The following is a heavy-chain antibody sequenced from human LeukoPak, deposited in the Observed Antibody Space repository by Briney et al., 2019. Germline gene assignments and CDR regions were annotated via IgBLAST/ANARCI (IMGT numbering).Heavy chain of an antibody. D-gene: IGHD3-22*01. V-gene: IGHV3-20*04. J-gene: IGHJ5*02. CDR1: GFTFDDYG. CDR3: AKDYGYYYDSSGYYPHWFDP. CDR2: INWNGGST. Sequence: GGSLRLSCAASGFTFDDYGMSWVRQAPGKGLEWVSGINWNGGSTGYADSVKGRFTISRDNAKNSLYLQMNSLRAEDTALYYCAKDYGYYYDSSGYYPHWFDPWGQGTLVTVSS.